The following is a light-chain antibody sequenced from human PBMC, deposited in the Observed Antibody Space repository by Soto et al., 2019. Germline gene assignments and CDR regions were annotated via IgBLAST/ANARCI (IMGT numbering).Light chain of an antibody. V-gene: IGLV4-69*01. CDR2: LNSDGSH. CDR1: SGHSSYA. Sequence: QSVLTQSPSASASLGASVKLTCTLSSGHSSYAIAWHQQQPEKGPRYLMKLNSDGSHSKGDGIPDRFSGSSSGAERYLTISSLQSEDEADYYCLTWGTGIQVFGTGTKLTVL. J-gene: IGLJ1*01. CDR3: LTWGTGIQV.